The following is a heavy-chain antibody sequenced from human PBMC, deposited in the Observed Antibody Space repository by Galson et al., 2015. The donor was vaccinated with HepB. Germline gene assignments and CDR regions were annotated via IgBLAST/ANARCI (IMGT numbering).Heavy chain of an antibody. CDR2: INTNTGNP. CDR1: GYNFTNYA. Sequence: SVKVSCKASGYNFTNYAMNWVRQAPGQGLEWMGWINTNTGNPTYAQDFTGRFVFSLDTSVSTAYLQISSLKAEDTAVYYCARDTRLWSGYHLQVYWGQGTLVTVSS. J-gene: IGHJ4*02. D-gene: IGHD3-3*01. CDR3: ARDTRLWSGYHLQVY. V-gene: IGHV7-4-1*02.